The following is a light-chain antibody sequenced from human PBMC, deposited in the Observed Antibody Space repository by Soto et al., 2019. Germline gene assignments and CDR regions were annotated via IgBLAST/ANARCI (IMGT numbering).Light chain of an antibody. CDR3: CSYAGRDTLYV. V-gene: IGLV2-11*01. J-gene: IGLJ1*01. CDR1: STDVGGYNY. Sequence: SSLTQPGSVSGSPGQSGTISCKGTSTDVGGYNYVSWYQQHPGKVPKLMLYDVSKRPSGVPDRFSGSKSGNTASLTISGLQAEDEADYYCCSYAGRDTLYVFGSGTKVTVL. CDR2: DVS.